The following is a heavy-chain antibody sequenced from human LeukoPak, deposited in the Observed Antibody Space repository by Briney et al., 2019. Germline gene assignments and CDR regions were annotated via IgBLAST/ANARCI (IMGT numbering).Heavy chain of an antibody. J-gene: IGHJ4*02. V-gene: IGHV4-59*11. D-gene: IGHD4-23*01. CDR3: ARGRNDNGGMFFDS. CDR1: GGSMTSLY. Sequence: SETLSLTCTVSGGSMTSLYWGYIRQAPGKGLEWIDFISWRGYTSYSPALKSRVAISVDTSKSQFSLRLSSMTAADTAFYYCARGRNDNGGMFFDSWAQGTLVTVSS. CDR2: ISWRGYT.